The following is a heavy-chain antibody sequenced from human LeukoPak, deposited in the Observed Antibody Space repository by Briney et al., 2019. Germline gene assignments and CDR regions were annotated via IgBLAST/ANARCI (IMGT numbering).Heavy chain of an antibody. J-gene: IGHJ4*02. CDR2: ISGSGGST. CDR1: GFTFSSYA. Sequence: GGSLRLSCAASGFTFSSYAMSWVRQAPGKGLEWVSAISGSGGSTYYADSVKGRFTISRDNSKNTLYLQMNSPRAEDTAVYYCAKDVSPMITFGGVIVKGPLFDYWGQGTLVTVSS. D-gene: IGHD3-16*02. CDR3: AKDVSPMITFGGVIVKGPLFDY. V-gene: IGHV3-23*01.